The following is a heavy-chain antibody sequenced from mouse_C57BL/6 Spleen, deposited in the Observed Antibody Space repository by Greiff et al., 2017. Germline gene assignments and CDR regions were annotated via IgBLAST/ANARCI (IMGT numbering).Heavy chain of an antibody. J-gene: IGHJ2*01. Sequence: VQLQQSGPELVKPGASVKISCKASGYAFSSSWMNWVKQRPGKGLEWIGRIYPGDGDTNYNGKFKGKATLTADKSSSTAYMQLSSLTSEDSAVYFCADDYYVDYWGQGTTLTVSS. CDR2: IYPGDGDT. CDR1: GYAFSSSW. D-gene: IGHD2-4*01. CDR3: ADDYYVDY. V-gene: IGHV1-82*01.